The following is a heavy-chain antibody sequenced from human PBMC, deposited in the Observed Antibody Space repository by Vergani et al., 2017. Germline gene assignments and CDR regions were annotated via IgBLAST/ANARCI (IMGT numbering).Heavy chain of an antibody. D-gene: IGHD3-22*01. CDR2: IRYDGSNK. CDR1: GFTFSSYG. Sequence: VQPGGSLRLSCAASGFTFSSYGMHWVRQAPGKGLEWVAFIRYDGSNKYYADSVKGRFTISRDNSKNTLYLQMNSLRAEDTAVYYCAKETYYYDSSGPGYFDYWGQGTLVTVSS. J-gene: IGHJ4*02. CDR3: AKETYYYDSSGPGYFDY. V-gene: IGHV3-30*02.